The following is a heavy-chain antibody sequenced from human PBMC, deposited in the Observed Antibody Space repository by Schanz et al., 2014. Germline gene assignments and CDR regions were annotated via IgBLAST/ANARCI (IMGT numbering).Heavy chain of an antibody. J-gene: IGHJ5*02. CDR1: GFSFSDHA. D-gene: IGHD3-9*01. CDR3: AKAADWPVTRFDP. Sequence: PGGSLRLSCAASGFSFSDHAMSWVRQAPGKGLEWVSALSEGGGGTHYADSVRGRFTISSDSSKNTLYLQMSSLRADDTAVYYCAKAADWPVTRFDPWGQGTLVTVSS. CDR2: LSEGGGGT. V-gene: IGHV3-23*01.